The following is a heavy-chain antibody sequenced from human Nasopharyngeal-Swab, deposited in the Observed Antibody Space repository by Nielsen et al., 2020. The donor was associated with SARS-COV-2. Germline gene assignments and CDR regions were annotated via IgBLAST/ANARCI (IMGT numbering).Heavy chain of an antibody. J-gene: IGHJ6*02. CDR2: IYHSGST. CDR1: GGSISSSNW. V-gene: IGHV4-4*02. D-gene: IGHD6-6*01. CDR3: ARGWSAARYGMDV. Sequence: SETLSLTCAVSGGSISSSNWWSWVRQPPGKGLEWIGEIYHSGSTNYNPSLKSRVTISVDKSKNQFSLKLSSVTAADTAVYYCARGWSAARYGMDVWGQGTTVTVSS.